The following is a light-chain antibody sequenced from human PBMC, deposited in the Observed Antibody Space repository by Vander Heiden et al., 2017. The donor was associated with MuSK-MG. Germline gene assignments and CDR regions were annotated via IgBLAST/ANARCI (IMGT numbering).Light chain of an antibody. Sequence: QSALTQPSSVSGSPGQAVTISCTGTSSDVGGYNCVSWYQQHPGKAPTLLIYDVSKRPSGVPDRFSGSNSGNTDPLTISGLQAEDEAEYYCCSYAGSYTLRLSGGGTRL. J-gene: IGLJ3*02. CDR3: CSYAGSYTLRL. CDR2: DVS. V-gene: IGLV2-11*01. CDR1: SSDVGGYNC.